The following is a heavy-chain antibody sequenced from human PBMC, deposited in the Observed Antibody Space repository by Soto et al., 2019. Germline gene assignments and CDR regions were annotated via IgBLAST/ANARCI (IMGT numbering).Heavy chain of an antibody. CDR2: ISYDGSNK. J-gene: IGHJ6*04. D-gene: IGHD3-10*01. Sequence: GGSLRLSCAASGFTFSSYAMHLVRQAPGKGLEWVAFISYDGSNKYYADSVRGRFTISRDNSKNTLYLQMNSLRAEDTAVYYCARDRGGSGSYYYSSGMEVWGEGTTVTVSS. CDR3: ARDRGGSGSYYYSSGMEV. CDR1: GFTFSSYA. V-gene: IGHV3-30-3*01.